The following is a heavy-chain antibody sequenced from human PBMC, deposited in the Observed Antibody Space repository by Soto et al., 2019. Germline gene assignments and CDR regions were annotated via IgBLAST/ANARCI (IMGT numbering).Heavy chain of an antibody. D-gene: IGHD2-21*02. V-gene: IGHV3-33*01. CDR2: IWYDGSNK. J-gene: IGHJ4*02. CDR1: GFTFSSYG. CDR3: ARVNCGGDCSSPYALDF. Sequence: PGGSLRLSCAASGFTFSSYGMHWVRQAPGKGLEWVAVIWYDGSNKYYADSVKGRFTISRDNSKNTLYLQMNSLRAEDTAVYFCARVNCGGDCSSPYALDFWGQGTRVTVSS.